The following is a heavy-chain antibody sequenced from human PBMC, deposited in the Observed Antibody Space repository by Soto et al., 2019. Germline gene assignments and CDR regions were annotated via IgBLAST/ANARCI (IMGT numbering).Heavy chain of an antibody. Sequence: PGGSLRLSCAASGFTFSSYSMNWVRQAPGKGLEWVSSISSSSSYIYYADSVKGRFTISRDNAKNSLYLQMNSLRAEDTAVYYCARGGYYYDSSGNSDPLDYWGKGTLVTVSS. J-gene: IGHJ4*02. CDR1: GFTFSSYS. D-gene: IGHD3-22*01. CDR3: ARGGYYYDSSGNSDPLDY. CDR2: ISSSSSYI. V-gene: IGHV3-21*01.